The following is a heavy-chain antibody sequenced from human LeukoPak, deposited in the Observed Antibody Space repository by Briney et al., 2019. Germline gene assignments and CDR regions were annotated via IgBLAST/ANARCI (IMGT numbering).Heavy chain of an antibody. Sequence: KTGGSLRLSCAASGFTFSSYWMSWVRQAPGKGLEWIGEIYHSGSTNYNPSLKSRATISVDKSKNQFSLKLSSVTAADTAVYYCAREIPGADYYDSSGCLDIWGQGTMVTVSS. CDR3: AREIPGADYYDSSGCLDI. CDR2: IYHSGST. V-gene: IGHV4-4*02. J-gene: IGHJ3*02. D-gene: IGHD3-22*01. CDR1: GFTFSSYW.